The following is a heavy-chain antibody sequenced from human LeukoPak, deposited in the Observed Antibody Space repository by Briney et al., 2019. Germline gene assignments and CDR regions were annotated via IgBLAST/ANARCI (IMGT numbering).Heavy chain of an antibody. V-gene: IGHV4-59*01. J-gene: IGHJ4*02. CDR1: GGSISSYY. Sequence: SETLSLTCTVSGGSISSYYWNWIRQPPGKGLEWIGYICYSGSTNYNPSLKSRVTISVDTSKNQFSLKLSSVTAADTAVYYCARGPGRCSSTSCYPYYFDYWGQGTLVTVSS. D-gene: IGHD2-2*01. CDR3: ARGPGRCSSTSCYPYYFDY. CDR2: ICYSGST.